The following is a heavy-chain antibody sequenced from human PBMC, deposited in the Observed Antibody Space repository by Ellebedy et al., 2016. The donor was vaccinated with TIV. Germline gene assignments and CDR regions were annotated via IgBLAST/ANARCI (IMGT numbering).Heavy chain of an antibody. CDR1: GYAFTSYG. J-gene: IGHJ4*02. CDR3: ARGGWDGDFVDY. Sequence: AASVTVSCKTSGYAFTSYGISWVRQAPGQGLEWMGWISAYNGKTNYAQILQGKFTRTTDTSTSTAYMELRSLSSNDPAVYYCARGGWDGDFVDYWGQGTLVTVSS. CDR2: ISAYNGKT. D-gene: IGHD4-17*01. V-gene: IGHV1-18*04.